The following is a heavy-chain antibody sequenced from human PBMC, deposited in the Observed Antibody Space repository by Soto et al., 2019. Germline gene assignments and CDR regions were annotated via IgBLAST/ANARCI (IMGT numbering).Heavy chain of an antibody. D-gene: IGHD3-22*01. CDR2: ISYDGSNK. Sequence: QVQLVESGGGVVQPGRSLRLSCAASGFTFSSYAMHWVRQAPGKGLEWVAVISYDGSNKYYADSVKGRFTISRDNSKNTXXLQMNSLRAEDTAVYYCAREARPFYDRSGSHAFDIWGQGTMVTVSS. CDR1: GFTFSSYA. CDR3: AREARPFYDRSGSHAFDI. V-gene: IGHV3-30-3*01. J-gene: IGHJ3*02.